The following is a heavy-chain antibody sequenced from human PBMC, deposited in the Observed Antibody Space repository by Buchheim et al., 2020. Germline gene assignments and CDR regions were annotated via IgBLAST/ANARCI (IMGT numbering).Heavy chain of an antibody. J-gene: IGHJ6*02. CDR1: GGSFSGYY. Sequence: QVQLQQWGAGLLKPSETLSLTCAVYGGSFSGYYWSWIRQLPGKGLEWIGEINHSGSINYNPSLKSRVTISVDTSKNQFSLKLSSVTAADTAVYYCARISIAAREKYGMDVWGQGTT. CDR2: INHSGSI. CDR3: ARISIAAREKYGMDV. D-gene: IGHD6-6*01. V-gene: IGHV4-34*01.